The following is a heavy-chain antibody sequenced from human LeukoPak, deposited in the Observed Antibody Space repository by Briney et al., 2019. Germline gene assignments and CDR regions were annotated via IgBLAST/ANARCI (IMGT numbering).Heavy chain of an antibody. V-gene: IGHV4-34*01. CDR1: GFTFSNAW. CDR3: ARPYGY. D-gene: IGHD4-17*01. Sequence: GSLRLSCAASGFTFSNAWMSWVRQAPGKGLEWIGEINHSGSTNYNPSLKSRVTISVDTSKNQFSLKLSSVTAADTAVYYCARPYGYWGQGTLVTVSS. J-gene: IGHJ4*02. CDR2: INHSGST.